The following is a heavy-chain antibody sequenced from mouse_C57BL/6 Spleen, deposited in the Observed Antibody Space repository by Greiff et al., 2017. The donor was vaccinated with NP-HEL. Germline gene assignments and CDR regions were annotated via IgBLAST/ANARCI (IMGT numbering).Heavy chain of an antibody. Sequence: EVKVVESGGDLVKPGGSLKLSCAASGFTFSSYGMSWVRQTPDKRLEWVATISSGGSYTYYPDSVKGRFTISRDNAKNTLYLQLSRLTSDDTAMYYCARQGAYGSSYYAMDYWGQGTSVTVSS. V-gene: IGHV5-6*01. CDR2: ISSGGSYT. CDR3: ARQGAYGSSYYAMDY. D-gene: IGHD1-1*01. J-gene: IGHJ4*01. CDR1: GFTFSSYG.